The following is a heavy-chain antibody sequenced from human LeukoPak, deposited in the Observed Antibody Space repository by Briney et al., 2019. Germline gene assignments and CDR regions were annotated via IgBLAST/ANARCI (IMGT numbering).Heavy chain of an antibody. CDR3: AKRSGYTTGWFFDF. CDR1: GFSFSCYA. Sequence: QPGGSLKLSCAASGFSFSCYAMSWVRQAPGKGLEWVSSISGSGDNTYYAESVKGRFTISRDNSKNTLFLQMNSLRAEDTAVFYCAKRSGYTTGWFFDFWGQGTLVTVSS. V-gene: IGHV3-23*01. D-gene: IGHD6-19*01. J-gene: IGHJ4*02. CDR2: ISGSGDNT.